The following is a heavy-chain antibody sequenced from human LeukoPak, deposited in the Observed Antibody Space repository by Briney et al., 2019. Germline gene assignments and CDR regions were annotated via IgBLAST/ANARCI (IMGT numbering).Heavy chain of an antibody. CDR1: YSLFAAMP. D-gene: IGHD4-17*01. Sequence: GGSLKLSCAPPLYSLFAAMPNAGSQAPGGGRDWGSPLDTGSASKYYGDSVKGRFTISRDNTQNSLYLQKSTLRAEDTALYNCGPTILRENAFHLWGQGTLVIVSS. J-gene: IGHJ3*01. CDR3: GPTILRENAFHL. CDR2: LDTGSASK. V-gene: IGHV3-21*01.